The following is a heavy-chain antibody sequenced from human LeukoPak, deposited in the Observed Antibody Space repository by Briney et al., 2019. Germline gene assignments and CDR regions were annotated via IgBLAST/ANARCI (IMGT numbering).Heavy chain of an antibody. CDR3: AKSSMVRGAYFDY. D-gene: IGHD3-10*01. Sequence: GGSLRLSCAASGFTFDDYAMHWVRQAPGKGLEWVSGISWNNGSIGYADSVKGRFTISRDNAKNSLYLQMNSLRAEDTALYYCAKSSMVRGAYFDYWGQGTLVTVSS. CDR1: GFTFDDYA. J-gene: IGHJ4*02. V-gene: IGHV3-9*01. CDR2: ISWNNGSI.